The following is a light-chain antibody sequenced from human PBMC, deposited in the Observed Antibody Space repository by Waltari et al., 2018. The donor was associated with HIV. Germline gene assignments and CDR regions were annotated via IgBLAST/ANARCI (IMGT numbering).Light chain of an antibody. Sequence: QSALTQPASVSGSPGEAIPISCTGTSSDIGASKFVSWYQQHPGKAPRLLIYEVYNRPSGVSDRFSGSKSANTASLTISGLQADDEADYFCSSYTSRTTPVLFGGGTKLTVL. CDR3: SSYTSRTTPVL. CDR1: SSDIGASKF. V-gene: IGLV2-14*01. CDR2: EVY. J-gene: IGLJ2*01.